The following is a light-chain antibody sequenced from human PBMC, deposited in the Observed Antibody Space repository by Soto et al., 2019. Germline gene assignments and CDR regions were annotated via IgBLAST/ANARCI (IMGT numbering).Light chain of an antibody. V-gene: IGLV2-8*01. CDR3: RSYAGSNRVV. Sequence: QSVLTQPHSASGSPGQSVTISCTGTSSDVGGYNYVSWYQQHPGEAPKLMIYEVSKRPSGVPDRFSGSKSGNTASMTVSGLQAEDEADYYCRSYAGSNRVVFGGGTKLTVL. CDR2: EVS. CDR1: SSDVGGYNY. J-gene: IGLJ2*01.